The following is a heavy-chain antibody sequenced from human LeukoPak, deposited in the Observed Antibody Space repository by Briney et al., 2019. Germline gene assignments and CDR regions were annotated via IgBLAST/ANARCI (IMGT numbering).Heavy chain of an antibody. J-gene: IGHJ5*02. CDR1: GYTFTADY. D-gene: IGHD6-19*01. V-gene: IGHV1-2*02. CDR3: ARWAVVGSVYGFDP. Sequence: GASVTVSSKASGYTFTADYLHWVRQAPGQGLEWMGWINPNSGGTNYAQKFQGRVTMTRDTSISTVYMELSRLRSDDTAVYYCARWAVVGSVYGFDPWGQGTLVTVSS. CDR2: INPNSGGT.